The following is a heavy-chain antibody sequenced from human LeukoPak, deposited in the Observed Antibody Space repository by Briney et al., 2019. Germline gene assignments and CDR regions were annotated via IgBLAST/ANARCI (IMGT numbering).Heavy chain of an antibody. D-gene: IGHD3-22*01. J-gene: IGHJ4*02. Sequence: SETLSLTCTVSGGSISSYYWSWLRQPPGKGLEWIGYIYYSGSTNYNPSLKSRVTISVDTSKNQFSLKLSSVTAADTAVYYCARDLYYYDSSGHYFDYWGQGTLVTVSS. CDR3: ARDLYYYDSSGHYFDY. CDR2: IYYSGST. CDR1: GGSISSYY. V-gene: IGHV4-59*01.